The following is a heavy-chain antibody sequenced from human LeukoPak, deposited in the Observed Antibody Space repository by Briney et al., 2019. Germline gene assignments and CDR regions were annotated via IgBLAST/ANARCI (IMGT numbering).Heavy chain of an antibody. Sequence: SETLFLTCTASGGSISSYYWSWIRQPPGKGLEWIGYIYYSGSTNYNPSLKSRVTISVDTSKNQFSLKLSSVTAADTAVYYCARVTRVAPSGDYGGDWFDPWGQGTLVTVSS. CDR1: GGSISSYY. J-gene: IGHJ5*02. D-gene: IGHD4-17*01. CDR2: IYYSGST. CDR3: ARVTRVAPSGDYGGDWFDP. V-gene: IGHV4-59*01.